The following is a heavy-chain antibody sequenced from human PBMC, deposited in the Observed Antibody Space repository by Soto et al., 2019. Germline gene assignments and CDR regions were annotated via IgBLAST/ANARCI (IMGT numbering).Heavy chain of an antibody. CDR1: GGSISSYY. V-gene: IGHV4-59*12. J-gene: IGHJ4*02. CDR2: IYYSGST. Sequence: SETLSLTCTVSGGSISSYYWSWIRQPPGKGLEWIGYIYYSGSTNYNPSLKSRVTISVDTSKNQFSLKLSSVTAADTAVYYCARGGPISGGSRYRTASILDYWGQGTLVTVSS. CDR3: ARGGPISGGSRYRTASILDY. D-gene: IGHD2-15*01.